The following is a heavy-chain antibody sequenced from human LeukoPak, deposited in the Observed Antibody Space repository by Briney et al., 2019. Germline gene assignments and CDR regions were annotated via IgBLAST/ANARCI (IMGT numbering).Heavy chain of an antibody. D-gene: IGHD3-22*01. CDR2: IYSGGST. V-gene: IGHV3-53*01. CDR1: GFTVSSNY. Sequence: GGSLRLSCAASGFTVSSNYMSWVRQAPGKGLEWVSVIYSGGSTYYADSVKGRFTISRDTSKNTLYLQMNSLRADDTAVYYCARGGTHYYDGRSYSSWGQGTLVTVSS. J-gene: IGHJ5*02. CDR3: ARGGTHYYDGRSYSS.